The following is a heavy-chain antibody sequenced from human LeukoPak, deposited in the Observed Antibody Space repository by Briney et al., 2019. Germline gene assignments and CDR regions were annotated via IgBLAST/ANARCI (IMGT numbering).Heavy chain of an antibody. Sequence: GRSLRLSCAASGFTFSRYGMNWVREAPGKGLERGALISYEGSKKDYADSVQGRFTISRDNSKSTLYLQMNSLRAEDTAVYYCAKDATGDYYGSGSLDYWGQGTLVTVSS. CDR1: GFTFSRYG. V-gene: IGHV3-30*18. D-gene: IGHD3-10*01. CDR3: AKDATGDYYGSGSLDY. J-gene: IGHJ4*02. CDR2: ISYEGSKK.